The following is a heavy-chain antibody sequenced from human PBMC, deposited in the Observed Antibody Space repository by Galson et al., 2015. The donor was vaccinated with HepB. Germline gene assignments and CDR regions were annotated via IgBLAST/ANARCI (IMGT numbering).Heavy chain of an antibody. J-gene: IGHJ5*02. V-gene: IGHV1-18*01. CDR3: ARFLGSLVGYYDIFFDP. CDR2: ITTYNNNT. D-gene: IGHD3-22*01. Sequence: SVKVSCKASGYTFTSYGFSWVRQAPGQGLEWMGWITTYNNNTNYAQKFQGRVTMTTDTSTSTAYMELRSLRSDDTAVYYCARFLGSLVGYYDIFFDPWGQGTLVTVSS. CDR1: GYTFTSYG.